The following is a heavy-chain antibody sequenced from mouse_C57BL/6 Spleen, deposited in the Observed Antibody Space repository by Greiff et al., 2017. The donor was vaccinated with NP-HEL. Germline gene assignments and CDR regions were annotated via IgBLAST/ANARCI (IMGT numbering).Heavy chain of an antibody. CDR3: ARYERGLGPDY. CDR2: IRNKANGYTT. D-gene: IGHD4-1*01. Sequence: EVHLVESGGGLVQPGGSLSLSCAASGFTFTDYYMSWVRQPPGKALEWLGFIRNKANGYTTEYSASVKGRFTISRDNSQSILYLQMNALRAEDSATYYCARYERGLGPDYWGQGTTLTVSS. J-gene: IGHJ2*01. CDR1: GFTFTDYY. V-gene: IGHV7-3*01.